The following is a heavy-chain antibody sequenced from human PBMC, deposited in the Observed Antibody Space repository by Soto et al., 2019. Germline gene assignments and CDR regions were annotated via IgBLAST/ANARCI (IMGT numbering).Heavy chain of an antibody. CDR2: IYPGDSDT. J-gene: IGHJ4*02. CDR3: ARGDFTGRPAAGPGIY. Sequence: GESLKISCKGSGYIFTSYWIAWVRQMPGKGLEWMGIIYPGDSDTRYSPSFQGQVTISADKSISTAYLQWSSLKASDTAMYYCARGDFTGRPAAGPGIYWGQGTMVTVSS. CDR1: GYIFTSYW. V-gene: IGHV5-51*01. D-gene: IGHD6-13*01.